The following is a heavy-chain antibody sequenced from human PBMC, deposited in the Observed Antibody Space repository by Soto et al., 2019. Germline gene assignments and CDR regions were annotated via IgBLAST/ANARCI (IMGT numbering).Heavy chain of an antibody. CDR1: GGTFSSYA. J-gene: IGHJ4*02. CDR2: IIPIFGTA. CDR3: ARATSYYYDSSGRPPWYFDY. V-gene: IGHV1-69*13. D-gene: IGHD3-22*01. Sequence: ASVKVSCKASGGTFSSYAISWVRQAPGQGLEWMGGIIPIFGTANYAQKFQGRVTITADESTSTAYMELSSLRSEATAVYYCARATSYYYDSSGRPPWYFDYWGQGTLVTVSS.